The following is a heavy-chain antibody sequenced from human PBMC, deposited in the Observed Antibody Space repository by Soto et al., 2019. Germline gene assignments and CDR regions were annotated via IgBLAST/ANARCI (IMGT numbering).Heavy chain of an antibody. Sequence: GGSLRLSCAASGFTFSNSWMSWVRQAPGKGLEWVSAISGSGGSTYYADSVKGRFTISRDNSKNTLYLQMNSLRAEDTAVYYCAGDEQWLVNIDYWGQGTLVTVTS. J-gene: IGHJ4*02. CDR3: AGDEQWLVNIDY. D-gene: IGHD6-19*01. CDR2: ISGSGGST. V-gene: IGHV3-23*01. CDR1: GFTFSNSW.